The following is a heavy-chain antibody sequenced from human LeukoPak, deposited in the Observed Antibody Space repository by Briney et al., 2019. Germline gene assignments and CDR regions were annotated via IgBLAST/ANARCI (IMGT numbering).Heavy chain of an antibody. D-gene: IGHD4-17*01. CDR1: GGSISSYY. CDR3: ASEPTDQYYFDY. V-gene: IGHV4-59*01. Sequence: SETLSLTCTVSGGSISSYYWSWIRQPPGKGLEWIGYIYYSGSTNYNSSLKSRVTISVDTSKNQFSLKLSSVTAADTAVYYCASEPTDQYYFDYWGQGTLVTVSS. CDR2: IYYSGST. J-gene: IGHJ4*02.